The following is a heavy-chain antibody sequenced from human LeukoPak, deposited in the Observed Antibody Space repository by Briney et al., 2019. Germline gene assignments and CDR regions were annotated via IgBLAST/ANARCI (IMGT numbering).Heavy chain of an antibody. V-gene: IGHV4-59*01. CDR3: ARRRGNSIDY. D-gene: IGHD4-23*01. J-gene: IGHJ4*02. CDR1: GGSISSYY. Sequence: WETLSLTCTVSGGSISSYYWSWIRQPPGKGLEWFGYIYYSGSTNYNPSLKSRVTISVDTSKTQFSLKLSSVTAADTAVYYCARRRGNSIDYWGQGTLVTVSS. CDR2: IYYSGST.